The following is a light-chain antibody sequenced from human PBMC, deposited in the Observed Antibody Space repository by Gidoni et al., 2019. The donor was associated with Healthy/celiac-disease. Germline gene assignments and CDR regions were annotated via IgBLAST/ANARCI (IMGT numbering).Light chain of an antibody. Sequence: IHMPPSPSTLSASVGDRDTITCRASQNIRSWLSWDQQKPGKAPKLLIYTASSLESGVPSRFSGSGSGTEFTLTISSLQPDDFATYYCQQSNSSSWTFGQGTKVEIK. V-gene: IGKV1-5*03. CDR2: TAS. CDR1: QNIRSW. J-gene: IGKJ1*01. CDR3: QQSNSSSWT.